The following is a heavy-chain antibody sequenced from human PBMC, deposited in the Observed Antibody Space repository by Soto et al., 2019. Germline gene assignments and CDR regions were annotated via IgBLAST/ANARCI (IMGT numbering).Heavy chain of an antibody. CDR3: ATLDRSNSYSGFDC. V-gene: IGHV5-51*01. CDR1: GYSFPGFW. Sequence: PXESLKISCGSSGYSFPGFWIALVLQTPGKGLEWMGIIHPGDSDTKYSPSFQGQVTISADKSTSTAYLQWSSLKASDSAMYYCATLDRSNSYSGFDCWGQGTLVTVSS. CDR2: IHPGDSDT. J-gene: IGHJ4*02. D-gene: IGHD5-18*01.